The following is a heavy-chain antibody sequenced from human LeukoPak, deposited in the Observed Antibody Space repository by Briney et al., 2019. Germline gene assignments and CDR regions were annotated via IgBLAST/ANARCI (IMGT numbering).Heavy chain of an antibody. CDR3: ARSQYCSGGSCYSISGFDAFDI. CDR2: IYYGGTT. V-gene: IGHV4-39*01. Sequence: SETLSLTCTVAGGSISGSSYYWGWIRQPPGKGLEWIGSIYYGGTTYNNPSLKSPVTISVGASKNQFYLTLSSVTAADTAVYYCARSQYCSGGSCYSISGFDAFDIWGQGTMVTVSS. CDR1: GGSISGSSYY. J-gene: IGHJ3*02. D-gene: IGHD2-15*01.